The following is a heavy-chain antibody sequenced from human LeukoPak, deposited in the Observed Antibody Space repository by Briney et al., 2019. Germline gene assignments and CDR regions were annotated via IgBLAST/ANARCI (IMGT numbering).Heavy chain of an antibody. CDR3: ARDYSGYSNY. Sequence: GGSLRLSCAASGFTFDDYAMHWVRQAPGKGLEWVSSLSGSGSNTYYADSVKGRFTISRDNVRNSLYLQMNSLRAEDTAVYYCARDYSGYSNYWGQGTLVTVSS. D-gene: IGHD4-11*01. V-gene: IGHV3-21*01. J-gene: IGHJ4*02. CDR1: GFTFDDYA. CDR2: LSGSGSNT.